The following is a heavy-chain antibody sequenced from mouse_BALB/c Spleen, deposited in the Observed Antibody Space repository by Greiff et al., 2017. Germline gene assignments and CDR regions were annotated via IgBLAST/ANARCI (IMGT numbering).Heavy chain of an antibody. CDR1: GFTFSSFG. CDR3: ARHYGLDY. J-gene: IGHJ2*01. D-gene: IGHD1-1*02. CDR2: ISSGSSTI. V-gene: IGHV5-17*02. Sequence: EVQLVESGGGLVQPGGSRKLSCAASGFTFSSFGMHWVRQAPEKGLEWVAYISSGSSTIYYADTVKGRFTISRDNPKNTLFLQMTSLRSEDTAMYYCARHYGLDYWGQGTTLTVSS.